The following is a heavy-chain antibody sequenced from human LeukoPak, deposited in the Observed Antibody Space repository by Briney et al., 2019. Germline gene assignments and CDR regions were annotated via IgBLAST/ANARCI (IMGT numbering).Heavy chain of an antibody. J-gene: IGHJ5*02. D-gene: IGHD6-19*01. V-gene: IGHV4-59*01. CDR2: IYYSGGT. CDR3: ARGGPGSGWPLNWFDP. CDR1: DGSMSSYY. Sequence: KPSETLSLTCSVSDGSMSSYYWSWIRQPPGKGLEYIGNIYYSGGTKYNPSLKSRVTVSIDTSKSQFSLKLSSVTAADTAIYYCARGGPGSGWPLNWFDPWGQGILVTVSS.